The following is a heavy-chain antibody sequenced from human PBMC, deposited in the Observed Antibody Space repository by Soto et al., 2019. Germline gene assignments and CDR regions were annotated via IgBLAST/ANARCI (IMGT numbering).Heavy chain of an antibody. D-gene: IGHD4-4*01. CDR2: INPSGGTT. CDR1: GYRXTXYY. CDR3: AREPTVTTSPYYYLDV. J-gene: IGHJ6*03. Sequence: GASVKLSCEACGYRXTXYYMHWVRQAPXQSLEWMGIINPSGGTTSYAQKFQGRVTMTRDTSPSTVYMELSSLRSEDTAVYYCAREPTVTTSPYYYLDVWGKGTTVTVSS. V-gene: IGHV1-46*03.